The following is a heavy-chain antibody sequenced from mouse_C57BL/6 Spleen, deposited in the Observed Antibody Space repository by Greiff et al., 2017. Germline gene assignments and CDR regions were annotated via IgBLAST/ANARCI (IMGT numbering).Heavy chain of an antibody. CDR2: IDPSDSYT. V-gene: IGHV1-69*01. Sequence: VQLQQPGAELVMPGASVKLSCKASGYTFTSYWMHWVKQRPGQGLEWIGEIDPSDSYTNYNQKFKGKSTLTVDKSSSTAYMQLSSLTSEDSAVYYCARSPQTAMDYWGQGTSVTVSS. J-gene: IGHJ4*01. CDR1: GYTFTSYW. CDR3: ARSPQTAMDY.